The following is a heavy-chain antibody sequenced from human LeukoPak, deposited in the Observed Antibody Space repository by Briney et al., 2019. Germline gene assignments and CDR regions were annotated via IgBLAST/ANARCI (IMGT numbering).Heavy chain of an antibody. CDR3: ARDRDYGSGSSPHPGAWFDP. Sequence: SETLSLTCTVSGYSISSGYYWGWIRQPPGKGLEWIGSIYHSGSTYYNPSLKSRVTTSVDTSKNQFSLKLSSVTAADTAVYYCARDRDYGSGSSPHPGAWFDPWGQGTLVTVSS. V-gene: IGHV4-38-2*02. CDR1: GYSISSGYY. CDR2: IYHSGST. J-gene: IGHJ5*02. D-gene: IGHD3-10*01.